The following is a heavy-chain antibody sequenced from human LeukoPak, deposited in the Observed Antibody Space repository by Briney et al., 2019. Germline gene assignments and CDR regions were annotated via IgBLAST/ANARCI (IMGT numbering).Heavy chain of an antibody. V-gene: IGHV1-18*01. Sequence: GASVKVSFKASGYDFNSVGITWVRRAPGQGLEWMGWISPYNGNTRYAQKFQGRVAMTTDTSTTTAYMELRGLRFNDTAVYYCARAGSGSGWYFDYWGQGTLVTVSS. J-gene: IGHJ4*02. CDR2: ISPYNGNT. D-gene: IGHD6-19*01. CDR3: ARAGSGSGWYFDY. CDR1: GYDFNSVG.